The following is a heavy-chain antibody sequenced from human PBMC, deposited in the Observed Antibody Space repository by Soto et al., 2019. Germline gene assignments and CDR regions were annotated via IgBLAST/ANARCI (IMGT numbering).Heavy chain of an antibody. CDR1: GFTFSDYY. CDR3: ARVDAGYCSSTSCYFWFDP. V-gene: IGHV3-11*01. D-gene: IGHD2-2*01. J-gene: IGHJ5*02. Sequence: GGSLRLSCAASGFTFSDYYMSWIRQAPGKGLEWVSYISSSGSTLYYADSVKRRFTISRDNAKNSLYLQMNSLRAADTAVYYCARVDAGYCSSTSCYFWFDPWGQGTLVTVSS. CDR2: ISSSGSTL.